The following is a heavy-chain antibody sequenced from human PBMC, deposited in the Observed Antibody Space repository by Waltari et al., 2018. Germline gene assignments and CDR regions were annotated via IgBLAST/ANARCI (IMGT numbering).Heavy chain of an antibody. J-gene: IGHJ6*03. CDR3: ARGRAAGSGSRITGDYMDV. Sequence: QVQLQESGPGLVKPSQTLSLTCTVSGGSISSGDYYWSWIRQPPGKGLEWIGYISYSGSTSSNPSLKSRVTISVDTSKNQFSLKLSSVTAADTAVYYCARGRAAGSGSRITGDYMDVWGKGTTVTISS. CDR1: GGSISSGDYY. CDR2: ISYSGST. V-gene: IGHV4-30-4*08. D-gene: IGHD3-10*01.